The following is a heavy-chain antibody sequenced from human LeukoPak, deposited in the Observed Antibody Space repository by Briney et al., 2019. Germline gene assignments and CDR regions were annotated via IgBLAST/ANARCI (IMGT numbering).Heavy chain of an antibody. V-gene: IGHV3-30*18. CDR2: ISYDGSNK. D-gene: IGHD4-17*01. J-gene: IGHJ3*02. Sequence: GGSLRLSCAASGFTFSSYGMHWVRQAPGKGLEWVAVISYDGSNKYYADSVKGRFTISRDNSKNTLYLQMNSLRAEDTAVYYCAKDKKPTVTTAMSAFDIWGQGTMVTVSS. CDR3: AKDKKPTVTTAMSAFDI. CDR1: GFTFSSYG.